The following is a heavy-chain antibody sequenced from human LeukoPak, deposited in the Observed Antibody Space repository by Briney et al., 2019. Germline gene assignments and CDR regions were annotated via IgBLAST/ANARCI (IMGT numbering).Heavy chain of an antibody. V-gene: IGHV3-23*01. J-gene: IGHJ6*02. Sequence: PGGSLRLSCAASGFTFSSYAMSWVRQAPGKGLEWVSAISGSGGSTYYADSVKGRFTISRDNSKSTLYLQMNSLRAEDTAVYYCAKKSSSRNSYYYYGMDVWGQGTTVTVSS. D-gene: IGHD1-1*01. CDR2: ISGSGGST. CDR3: AKKSSSRNSYYYYGMDV. CDR1: GFTFSSYA.